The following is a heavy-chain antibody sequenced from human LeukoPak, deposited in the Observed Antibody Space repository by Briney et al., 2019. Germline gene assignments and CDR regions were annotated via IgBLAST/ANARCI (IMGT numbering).Heavy chain of an antibody. CDR2: ISPSSGT. V-gene: IGHV3-23*01. J-gene: IGHJ4*02. CDR1: GFTFSSYA. D-gene: IGHD3-22*01. Sequence: GVSLRLSCAASGFTFSSYAMRWVRQAPGKGLEWVSAISPSSGTFYADSVKGRFTISRDNSKNTLYLQMNSLRAEGTAVYYCARPQSSSGYYWPFDDWGQGTLVTVSS. CDR3: ARPQSSSGYYWPFDD.